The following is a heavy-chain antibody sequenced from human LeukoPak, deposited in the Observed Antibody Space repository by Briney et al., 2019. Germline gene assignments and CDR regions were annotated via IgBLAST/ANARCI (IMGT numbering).Heavy chain of an antibody. V-gene: IGHV3-48*01. CDR1: GFTFSTYS. CDR3: ARGSTYYDSSGQVPFDY. D-gene: IGHD3-22*01. Sequence: GGSLRLSCAASGFTFSTYSMNWVRQAPGEGLEWVSYISSSSSTIYYADSVKGRFTISRDNAKNSLYLQMNSLRAEDTAVYYCARGSTYYDSSGQVPFDYWGQGTLVTVSS. J-gene: IGHJ4*02. CDR2: ISSSSSTI.